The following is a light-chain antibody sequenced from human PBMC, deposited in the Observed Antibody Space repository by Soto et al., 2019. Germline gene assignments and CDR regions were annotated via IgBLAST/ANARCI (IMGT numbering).Light chain of an antibody. CDR1: SSDVGGYNY. J-gene: IGLJ1*01. Sequence: SVLTQPASVSGSPGQSITISCTGTSSDVGGYNYVSWYQLHPGKAPKLIIYEVSNRPSGVSNRFSGSKSGNTASLTISGLQAEDEADYYCSSYTSSTAYVFGTGTKLTVL. V-gene: IGLV2-14*01. CDR3: SSYTSSTAYV. CDR2: EVS.